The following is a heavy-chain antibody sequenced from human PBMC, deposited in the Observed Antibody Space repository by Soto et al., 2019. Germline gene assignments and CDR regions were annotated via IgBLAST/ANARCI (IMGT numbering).Heavy chain of an antibody. V-gene: IGHV3-30*18. CDR1: GFIFSDFG. CDR2: ISYDGNNK. CDR3: VKGDLDTAVVNSPDAFDF. J-gene: IGHJ3*01. Sequence: QVNLVESGGGVVQPGRSLRLSCEGSGFIFSDFGMHWVRQAPGKGLEWVAVISYDGNNKYYAQSVKGRFTISRDNSKNTLSLNMDSLRPEDTAVYHCVKGDLDTAVVNSPDAFDFWGPGTMVTVS. D-gene: IGHD5-18*01.